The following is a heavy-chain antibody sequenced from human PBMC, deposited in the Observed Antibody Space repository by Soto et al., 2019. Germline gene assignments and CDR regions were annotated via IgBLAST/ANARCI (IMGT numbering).Heavy chain of an antibody. J-gene: IGHJ4*02. V-gene: IGHV1-24*01. CDR1: GYTLTELS. CDR2: FDPEDGET. Sequence: ASVKVSCKVSGYTLTELSMHWVRQAPGKGLEWMGGFDPEDGETIYAQKFQGRVTMTEDTSTDTAYMELSSLRSEDTAVYYCATGIYGTVTTYYFDYWGQGTLVTVSS. CDR3: ATGIYGTVTTYYFDY. D-gene: IGHD4-17*01.